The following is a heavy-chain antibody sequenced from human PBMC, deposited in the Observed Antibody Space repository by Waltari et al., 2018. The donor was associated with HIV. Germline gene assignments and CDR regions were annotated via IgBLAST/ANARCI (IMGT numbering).Heavy chain of an antibody. V-gene: IGHV3-74*01. CDR3: VRGGLSSTSKPDFDY. J-gene: IGHJ4*02. CDR2: INSDGSST. D-gene: IGHD2-2*01. Sequence: EVQLVESGGGLVQPGGSLRLSCAASGFTISSYWMHWVRQAPGKGLGVVSRINSDGSSTTYADSVKGRFTISRDNAKNTLYLQINSLRAEDTAVYYCVRGGLSSTSKPDFDYWGQGTLVTVSS. CDR1: GFTISSYW.